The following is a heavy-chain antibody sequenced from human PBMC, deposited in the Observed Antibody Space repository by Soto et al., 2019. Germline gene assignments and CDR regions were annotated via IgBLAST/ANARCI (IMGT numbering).Heavy chain of an antibody. CDR3: AKGLPERRSAYYRYNWFDP. V-gene: IGHV3-23*01. CDR1: GFTFSSYA. D-gene: IGHD3-3*01. J-gene: IGHJ5*02. Sequence: EVQLLESGGGSVQPGKSLRLSCAASGFTFSSYAMSWVRQAPGKGLEWVSVISGSGGSTYYADSVKGRFTISRDNSKNXLXXQLNNLRAEDTAVSYCAKGLPERRSAYYRYNWFDPWGQGTLVTVSS. CDR2: ISGSGGST.